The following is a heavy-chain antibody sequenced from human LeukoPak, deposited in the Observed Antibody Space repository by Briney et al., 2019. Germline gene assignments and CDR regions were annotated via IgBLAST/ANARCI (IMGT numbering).Heavy chain of an antibody. V-gene: IGHV3-30-3*01. Sequence: GGSLRLSCAASGFTFSSYAMHWVRQAPGKGLEWVAVISYDGSNKYYADSVKGRFTISRDNYKNTLYLQMNSLRAENTDVYYCAREFVPEVTNYYYGMDVWGQGTTVTVSS. CDR1: GFTFSSYA. D-gene: IGHD4-11*01. J-gene: IGHJ6*02. CDR2: ISYDGSNK. CDR3: AREFVPEVTNYYYGMDV.